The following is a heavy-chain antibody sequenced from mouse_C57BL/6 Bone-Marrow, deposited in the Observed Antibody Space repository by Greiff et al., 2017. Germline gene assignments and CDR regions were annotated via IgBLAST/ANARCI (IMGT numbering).Heavy chain of an antibody. Sequence: QVQLQQSGPGLVQPSQSLSITCTASGFSLTSYCVNWVRQSPGKGLEWLGVIWSGGGTDNNAAFMSRMSITKDNSKTQVFFKMNSLQADDTAIYYCAKEGYYGNLYWYFDVWGTGTTVTVSS. J-gene: IGHJ1*03. V-gene: IGHV2-5*01. CDR3: AKEGYYGNLYWYFDV. CDR1: GFSLTSYC. D-gene: IGHD2-1*01. CDR2: IWSGGGT.